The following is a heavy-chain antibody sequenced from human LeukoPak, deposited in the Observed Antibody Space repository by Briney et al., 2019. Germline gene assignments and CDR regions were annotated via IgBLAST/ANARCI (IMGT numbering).Heavy chain of an antibody. J-gene: IGHJ4*02. V-gene: IGHV3-23*01. D-gene: IGHD1-26*01. CDR2: ISGSGGST. Sequence: GGTLRLSCAASGFTFSSYGMSWVRQAPGKGLEWVSAISGSGGSTYYADSVKGRFTISRDNSKNTLYLQMNSLRAGDTAVYFCASYIVGPTLDYWGQGTLVTVSS. CDR3: ASYIVGPTLDY. CDR1: GFTFSSYG.